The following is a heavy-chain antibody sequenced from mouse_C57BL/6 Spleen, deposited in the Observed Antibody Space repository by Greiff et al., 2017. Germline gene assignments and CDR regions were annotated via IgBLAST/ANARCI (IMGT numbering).Heavy chain of an antibody. CDR3: ASPFSCGYDVGYYAMDY. CDR2: IDPEDGET. J-gene: IGHJ4*01. Sequence: VQLKQSGAELVKPGASVKLSCTASGFNIKDYYMHWVKQRTEQGLEWIGRIDPEDGETKYAPKFQGKATITADTSSNTAYLQLRSLTSEDTAVYYCASPFSCGYDVGYYAMDYWGQGTSVTVSS. V-gene: IGHV14-2*01. CDR1: GFNIKDYY. D-gene: IGHD2-2*01.